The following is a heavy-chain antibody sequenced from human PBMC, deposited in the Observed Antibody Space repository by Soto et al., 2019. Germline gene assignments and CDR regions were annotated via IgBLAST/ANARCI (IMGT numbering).Heavy chain of an antibody. J-gene: IGHJ4*02. Sequence: PSETLSRTCTVSGGSISSYYWSWIRQPPGKGLEWIGYIYYSGSTNYNPPLKSRVTISVDTSKNQFSLKLSSVTAADTAVYYCARAPRGNYGYPSYFDYWGQGNLVTVSS. CDR3: ARAPRGNYGYPSYFDY. CDR1: GGSISSYY. D-gene: IGHD3-10*01. CDR2: IYYSGST. V-gene: IGHV4-59*01.